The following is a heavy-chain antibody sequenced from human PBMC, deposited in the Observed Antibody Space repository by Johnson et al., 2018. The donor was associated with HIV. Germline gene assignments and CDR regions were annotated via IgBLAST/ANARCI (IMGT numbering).Heavy chain of an antibody. V-gene: IGHV3-11*04. Sequence: QVQLVESGGGLVKPGGSLRLSCAASRFTFSDYYMSWIRQTPGKGLEWVSYISSSGSTIYYADSVKVRFTISRENAKNSLYLQMNSLSAEETAVYYCARDRNYGTHAAFDIWGQGTMVTVAS. CDR3: ARDRNYGTHAAFDI. CDR2: ISSSGSTI. CDR1: RFTFSDYY. J-gene: IGHJ3*02. D-gene: IGHD1-7*01.